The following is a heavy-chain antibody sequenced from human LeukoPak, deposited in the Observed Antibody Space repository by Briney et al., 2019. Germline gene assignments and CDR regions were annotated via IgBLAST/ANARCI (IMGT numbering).Heavy chain of an antibody. CDR3: VRGEVYSSSRYVGDLLDF. J-gene: IGHJ4*02. Sequence: GGSLRLSCAASGFTFDDYAMHWVRQAPGKGLEWVSGISWNSGSIGYADSVKGRFTISRDNTKNSLYLRMNSLGDEDTAVYYCVRGEVYSSSRYVGDLLDFWGQGTLVTVSS. CDR2: ISWNSGSI. D-gene: IGHD6-13*01. V-gene: IGHV3-9*01. CDR1: GFTFDDYA.